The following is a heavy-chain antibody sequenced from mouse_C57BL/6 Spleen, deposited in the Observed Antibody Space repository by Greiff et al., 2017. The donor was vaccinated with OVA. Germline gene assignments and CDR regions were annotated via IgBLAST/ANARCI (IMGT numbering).Heavy chain of an antibody. Sequence: QVQLQQPGAELVRPGTSVKLSCKASGYTFTSYWMHWVKQRPGQGLEWIGVIDPSDSYTNYNQKFKGKATLTVDTSSSTAYMQLSSLTSEDSAVDYCARYYYGSSDSSWFAYWGQGTLVTVSA. CDR1: GYTFTSYW. D-gene: IGHD1-1*01. V-gene: IGHV1-59*01. CDR3: ARYYYGSSDSSWFAY. J-gene: IGHJ3*01. CDR2: IDPSDSYT.